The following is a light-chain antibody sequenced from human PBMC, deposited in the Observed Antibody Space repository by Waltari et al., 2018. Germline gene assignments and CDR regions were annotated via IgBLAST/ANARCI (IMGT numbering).Light chain of an antibody. CDR2: YAS. Sequence: DIQMTQSPSSLSASVGDTVTITCRASQGISSYLALYQQKPGKAPKPLIYYASNLESGVPSRFSGSGSGTEFIFTISSLQPEDFATYYCQQYNRAPYSFGQGTKMEIK. V-gene: IGKV1-16*01. J-gene: IGKJ2*03. CDR1: QGISSY. CDR3: QQYNRAPYS.